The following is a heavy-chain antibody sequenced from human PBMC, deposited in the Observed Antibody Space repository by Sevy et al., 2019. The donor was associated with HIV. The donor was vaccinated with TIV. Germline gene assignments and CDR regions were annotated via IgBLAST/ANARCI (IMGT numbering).Heavy chain of an antibody. CDR1: GDSVSSNSAA. J-gene: IGHJ4*02. Sequence: SQTLSLTCAISGDSVSSNSAAWNWIRQSPSRGLEWLGRTYYRSKWYNDYAVSVKSRITINPDTSKNQFSLQLNSVTPEDTAVYYCARVSIAAAGTGRPYFDYWGQGTLVTVSS. CDR2: TYYRSKWYN. CDR3: ARVSIAAAGTGRPYFDY. D-gene: IGHD6-13*01. V-gene: IGHV6-1*01.